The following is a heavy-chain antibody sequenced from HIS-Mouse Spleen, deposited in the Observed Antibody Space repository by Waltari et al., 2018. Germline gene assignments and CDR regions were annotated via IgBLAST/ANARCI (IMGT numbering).Heavy chain of an antibody. CDR2: IDWDDDI. V-gene: IGHV2-70*15. CDR3: ARIAEGYSSGWYAFDY. J-gene: IGHJ4*02. D-gene: IGHD6-19*01. CDR1: GFSLSTSGMC. Sequence: QVTLRESGPALVKPTQTLTLTCTFSGFSLSTSGMCVSWIRQPPGKALEWLARIDWDDDIYYSTSLKTRLTISKDTSKNQVVLTMTNMDPVDTATYYCARIAEGYSSGWYAFDYWGQGTLVTVSS.